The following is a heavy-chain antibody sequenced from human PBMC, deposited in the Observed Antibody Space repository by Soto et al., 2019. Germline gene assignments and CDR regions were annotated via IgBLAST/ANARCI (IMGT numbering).Heavy chain of an antibody. CDR1: GGSVSSGSYY. CDR2: IYYSGST. V-gene: IGHV4-61*01. J-gene: IGHJ3*02. CDR3: ARVSGVGYCGGDCYSYDGAFDI. D-gene: IGHD2-21*02. Sequence: SETLSLTCTVSGGSVSSGSYYWSWIRQPPGKGLEWIGYIYYSGSTNYNPSLKSRVTISVDTSKNQFSLKLSSVTAVDTAVYYCARVSGVGYCGGDCYSYDGAFDIWGQGTMVTVSS.